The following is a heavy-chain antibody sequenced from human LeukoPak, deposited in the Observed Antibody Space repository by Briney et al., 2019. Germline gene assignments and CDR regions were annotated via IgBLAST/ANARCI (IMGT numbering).Heavy chain of an antibody. CDR2: FYHGGST. CDR1: GYSISAISN. V-gene: IGHV4-38-2*02. Sequence: SETLSLTCTVSGYSISAISNWGWIRQSPGKGLEWIGSFYHGGSTYYNPSLRSRVTISVDTSKNQFSLRLSSVTAADTAVYYCARARAFGGVITYWGQGTLVTVSS. CDR3: ARARAFGGVITY. D-gene: IGHD3-16*01. J-gene: IGHJ4*02.